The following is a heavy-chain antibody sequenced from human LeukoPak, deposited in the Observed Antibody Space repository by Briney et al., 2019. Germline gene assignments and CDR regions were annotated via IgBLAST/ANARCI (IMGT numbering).Heavy chain of an antibody. J-gene: IGHJ3*02. D-gene: IGHD1-26*01. CDR2: ISRSSNTI. CDR1: GFTFGSYS. V-gene: IGHV3-48*02. Sequence: GGSLRLSCAASGFTFGSYSMNWVRQAPGKGLEWVSYISRSSNTISYADSVKGRFTISRDNAKNSLYLQMNSLRDEDTAVYYCARDSASGSYRHAFDIWGQGTMVTVSS. CDR3: ARDSASGSYRHAFDI.